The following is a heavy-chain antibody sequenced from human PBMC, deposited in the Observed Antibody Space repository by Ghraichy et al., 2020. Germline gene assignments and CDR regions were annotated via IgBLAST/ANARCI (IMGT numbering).Heavy chain of an antibody. V-gene: IGHV4-61*01. D-gene: IGHD5-18*01. CDR2: IYYSGAT. J-gene: IGHJ3*02. Sequence: SETLSLTCTVSGGSISSDSYYWNWIRQPPGKGLEWIGYIYYSGATNYTPSLKSRVTISVDTSKNQFSLKLTSVTAADTAVYYCARMRYNYDFRAFDIWGQGTMVTVSS. CDR1: GGSISSDSYY. CDR3: ARMRYNYDFRAFDI.